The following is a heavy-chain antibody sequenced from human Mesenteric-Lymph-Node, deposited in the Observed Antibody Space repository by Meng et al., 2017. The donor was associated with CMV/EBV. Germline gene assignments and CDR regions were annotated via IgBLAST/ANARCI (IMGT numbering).Heavy chain of an antibody. D-gene: IGHD2/OR15-2a*01. CDR3: ARHNSHYYYYGMDV. CDR1: GYSFSSYW. Sequence: KVSCKGSGYSFSSYWIGWVRQMPGKGLEWMGIIYPGDSDTRYSPSFQGQVTISADKSISTAYLQWSSLKASDTAVYYCARHNSHYYYYGMDVWGQGTTVTVSS. CDR2: IYPGDSDT. J-gene: IGHJ6*02. V-gene: IGHV5-51*01.